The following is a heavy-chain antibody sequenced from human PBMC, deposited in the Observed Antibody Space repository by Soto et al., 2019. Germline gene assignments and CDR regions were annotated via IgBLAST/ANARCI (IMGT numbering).Heavy chain of an antibody. V-gene: IGHV3-48*01. Sequence: PGGSLRLSCAASGFTFRNYGMNWVRQAPGKGLEWVSYIGIGSSTTYYADSVKGRFTISRDNSKNTLYLQMNSLRAEDTAVYYCAKDGQWLVLADYYYYYGMDVWGQGTTVTVSS. CDR1: GFTFRNYG. CDR2: IGIGSSTT. J-gene: IGHJ6*02. D-gene: IGHD6-19*01. CDR3: AKDGQWLVLADYYYYYGMDV.